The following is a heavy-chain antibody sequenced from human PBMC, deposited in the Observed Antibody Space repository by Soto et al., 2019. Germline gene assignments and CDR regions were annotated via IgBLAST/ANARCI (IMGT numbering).Heavy chain of an antibody. CDR2: ISGSGDKT. CDR3: AKVGGRFRYCVDY. D-gene: IGHD1-26*01. Sequence: EVQLLESGGGLVQPGGSLTLSCAASGFTFNNYAMNWVRQAPGKGLEWVSAISGSGDKTYYADSVKGRFTISRDISKSVVYLQMNSLRADDTAVYYCAKVGGRFRYCVDYWGQGTLVTVSS. CDR1: GFTFNNYA. J-gene: IGHJ4*02. V-gene: IGHV3-23*01.